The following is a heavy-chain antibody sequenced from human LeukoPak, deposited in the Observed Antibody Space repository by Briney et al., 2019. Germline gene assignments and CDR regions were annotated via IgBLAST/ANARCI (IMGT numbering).Heavy chain of an antibody. CDR1: GGSISSGSYY. CDR2: IYTSGST. Sequence: PSETLSLTCTVSGGSISSGSYYWSWIRQPAGKGLEWIGRIYTSGSTNYNPSLKSRVTISVDTSKNQFSLKLSSVTAADTAVYYCARVLDYYDSSGSKVIYMDVWGKGTTVTVSS. V-gene: IGHV4-61*02. D-gene: IGHD3-22*01. CDR3: ARVLDYYDSSGSKVIYMDV. J-gene: IGHJ6*03.